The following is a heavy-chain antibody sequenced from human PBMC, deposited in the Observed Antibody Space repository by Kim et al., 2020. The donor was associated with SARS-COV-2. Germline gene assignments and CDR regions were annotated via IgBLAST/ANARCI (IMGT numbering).Heavy chain of an antibody. V-gene: IGHV3-33*01. J-gene: IGHJ4*02. CDR3: ARGGVGSSWYYFDY. CDR2: IWSDGSNK. Sequence: GGSLRLSCAASGFTFSSYGMHWVRQAPGKGLEWVAVIWSDGSNKYYADSVKGRFTISRDNSKNTLYLQMNSLRAEDTAVYYCARGGVGSSWYYFDYWGQGTLVTVSS. D-gene: IGHD6-13*01. CDR1: GFTFSSYG.